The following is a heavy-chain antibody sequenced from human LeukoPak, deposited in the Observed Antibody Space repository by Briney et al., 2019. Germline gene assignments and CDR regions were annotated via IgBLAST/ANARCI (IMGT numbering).Heavy chain of an antibody. J-gene: IGHJ6*02. Sequence: ASVKVSCKASGFTFTRYYMHWVRQAPAQGLEWMGIINPSGGSTSYAQKFQGRVTMTRDTSTSTVYMELSSLRSEDTAVYYCARPSGEYYGSGSHYNPRPYYYGMDVWGQGTTVTVSS. CDR1: GFTFTRYY. D-gene: IGHD3-10*01. CDR2: INPSGGST. CDR3: ARPSGEYYGSGSHYNPRPYYYGMDV. V-gene: IGHV1-46*01.